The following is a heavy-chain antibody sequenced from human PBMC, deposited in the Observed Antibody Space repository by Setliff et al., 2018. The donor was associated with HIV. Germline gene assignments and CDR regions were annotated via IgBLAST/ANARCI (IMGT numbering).Heavy chain of an antibody. CDR1: GGSISSSNYY. D-gene: IGHD2-15*01. J-gene: IGHJ4*02. CDR2: TYYSGST. CDR3: ARDRCGGSCPFDY. Sequence: TSETLSLTCTVSGGSISSSNYYWGWIRQPPGKGLEWSGSTYYSGSTNYNPSLKSRVTISVDTSKNQFSLRLTSVTAADTAMYYCARDRCGGSCPFDYWGQGMLVTVSS. V-gene: IGHV4-39*07.